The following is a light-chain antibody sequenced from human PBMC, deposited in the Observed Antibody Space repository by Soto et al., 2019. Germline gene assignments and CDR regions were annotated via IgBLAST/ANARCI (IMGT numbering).Light chain of an antibody. CDR1: QVISTS. Sequence: DIPLTQSPSFLYPSIGESVTITCRASQVISTSLAWYQVKPGKAPKLLIYAASTLESGVPSRFSATVSGTEFSLTITSLQPEDFATYYCQQLFDSPITFGQGTRLEIK. J-gene: IGKJ5*01. CDR2: AAS. CDR3: QQLFDSPIT. V-gene: IGKV1-9*01.